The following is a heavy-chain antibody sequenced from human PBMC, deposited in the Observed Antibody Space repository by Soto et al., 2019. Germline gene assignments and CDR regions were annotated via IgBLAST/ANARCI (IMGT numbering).Heavy chain of an antibody. CDR2: IIPIFGTA. D-gene: IGHD6-19*01. Sequence: SVKVSCKASGGTFSSYTISWVRQAPGQGLEWMGGIIPIFGTANYAQKFQGRVTITADESTSTAYMELSSLRSEDTAVYYCATAHGYSSGWYFQHWGQGTLVTVSS. CDR3: ATAHGYSSGWYFQH. J-gene: IGHJ1*01. V-gene: IGHV1-69*13. CDR1: GGTFSSYT.